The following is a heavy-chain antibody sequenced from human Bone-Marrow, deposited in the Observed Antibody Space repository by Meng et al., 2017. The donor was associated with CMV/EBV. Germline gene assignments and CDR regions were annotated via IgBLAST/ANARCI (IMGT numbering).Heavy chain of an antibody. CDR3: ARGKRYCSSTSCHRLDY. V-gene: IGHV1-8*01. CDR1: GYTFTSYD. D-gene: IGHD2-2*01. CDR2: MNPNSGNT. J-gene: IGHJ4*02. Sequence: ASVKVSCKASGYTFTSYDINWVRQATGQGLEWMGWMNPNSGNTGYAQKFQGRVTMTRNTSISTAYMELSSLRSEDTAVYYCARGKRYCSSTSCHRLDYWGQGTLVTVSS.